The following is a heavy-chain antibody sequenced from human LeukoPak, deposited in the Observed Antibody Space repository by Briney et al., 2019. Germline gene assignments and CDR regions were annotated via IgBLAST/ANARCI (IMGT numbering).Heavy chain of an antibody. J-gene: IGHJ3*02. Sequence: GGSLRLSCAASGFTFSSYRMNRVRQAPGKGLEWVSSISSNSSYRDYADSVKGRFTISRDNAKNSLYLQMNSLRAGDTAVYYCARDPPYTTGAAFDIWGHGTTVIVSS. CDR3: ARDPPYTTGAAFDI. CDR2: ISSNSSYR. D-gene: IGHD1-1*01. V-gene: IGHV3-21*01. CDR1: GFTFSSYR.